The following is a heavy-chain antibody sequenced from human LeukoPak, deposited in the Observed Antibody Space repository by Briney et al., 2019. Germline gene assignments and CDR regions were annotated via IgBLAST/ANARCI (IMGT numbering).Heavy chain of an antibody. D-gene: IGHD3-22*01. CDR3: ARARYDSTGHLDY. V-gene: IGHV3-20*04. CDR1: GFTFEDYG. Sequence: GGSLRLSCAASGFTFEDYGMSWVRQAPGKQLEAESGINWNGGNTGYADSVKGRFTIFRDNTKNSLYLQMNSLRAEDTALYYCARARYDSTGHLDYWGQGTLVTVSS. J-gene: IGHJ4*02. CDR2: INWNGGNT.